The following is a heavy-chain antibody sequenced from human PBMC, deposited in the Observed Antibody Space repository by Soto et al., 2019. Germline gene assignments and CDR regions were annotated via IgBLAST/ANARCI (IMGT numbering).Heavy chain of an antibody. Sequence: GGSLRLSCAASGFTFSSYAMSWVRQAPGKGLEWVSVIYSGGSTYYADSVKGRFTISRDNSKNTLYLQMNSLRAEDTAVYYCATGQVAASRRGAFDIWGQGTMVTVSS. CDR1: GFTFSSYA. V-gene: IGHV3-53*01. CDR2: IYSGGST. CDR3: ATGQVAASRRGAFDI. D-gene: IGHD2-15*01. J-gene: IGHJ3*02.